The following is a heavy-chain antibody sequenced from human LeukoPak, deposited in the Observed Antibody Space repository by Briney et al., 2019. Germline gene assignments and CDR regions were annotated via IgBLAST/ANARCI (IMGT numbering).Heavy chain of an antibody. CDR3: ARDYRHSGSYSY. V-gene: IGHV3-33*05. CDR2: ISYDGSNK. Sequence: GGSLRLSCAASGSTFSSCGMHWVRQAPGKGLEWVAVISYDGSNKYYAGSVKGRFTISRDNSKSTLYLQMNSLRAEDTAVYYCARDYRHSGSYSYWGQGTLVTVSS. J-gene: IGHJ4*02. CDR1: GSTFSSCG. D-gene: IGHD3-10*01.